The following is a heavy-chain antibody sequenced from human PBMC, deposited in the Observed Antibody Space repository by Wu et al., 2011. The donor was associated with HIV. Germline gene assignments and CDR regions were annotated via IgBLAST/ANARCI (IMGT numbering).Heavy chain of an antibody. CDR3: ARDSCPSNKDCFGTFDI. CDR2: INPNFGGT. V-gene: IGHV1-2*02. J-gene: IGHJ3*02. CDR1: GYNFRGYY. D-gene: IGHD2-21*01. Sequence: AEVKKPGASVKVSCQASGYNFRGYYIHWVRQAPGQGLEWMGWINPNFGGTKYAPKFQGRVTMTRDTSISTVYMEVTRLTPDDTAVFYCARDSCPSNKDCFGTFDIWGQGTKVTVSS.